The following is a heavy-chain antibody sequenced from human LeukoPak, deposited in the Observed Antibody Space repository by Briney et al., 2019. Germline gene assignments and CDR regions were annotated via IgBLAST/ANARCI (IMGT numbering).Heavy chain of an antibody. CDR2: IGRYGGDI. V-gene: IGHV3-23*01. CDR3: AKYAPPTTVVTRFFDY. CDR1: GFTVISNY. J-gene: IGHJ4*02. D-gene: IGHD4-23*01. Sequence: GGSLRLSCAASGFTVISNYMSWVRQAPGKGLEWVSVIGRYGGDIQYADSVKGRFTISRDNSKNTLYLQMNSLRAEDTAVYYCAKYAPPTTVVTRFFDYWGQGTLVTVSS.